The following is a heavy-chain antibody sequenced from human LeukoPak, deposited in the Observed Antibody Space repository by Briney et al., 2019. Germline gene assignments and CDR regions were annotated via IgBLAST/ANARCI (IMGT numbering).Heavy chain of an antibody. CDR1: GFTFSSYE. D-gene: IGHD6-6*01. J-gene: IGHJ3*02. CDR2: ISSSGSTI. V-gene: IGHV3-48*03. CDR3: ARDQGSSIVAFDI. Sequence: GGSLRLSCAASGFTFSSYEMNWVRQAPGKGLEWVSYISSSGSTIYYADSVKGRFTISRDNAKNSLYLQMNSLRAEDTAVYYCARDQGSSIVAFDIWGQGTMVTVSS.